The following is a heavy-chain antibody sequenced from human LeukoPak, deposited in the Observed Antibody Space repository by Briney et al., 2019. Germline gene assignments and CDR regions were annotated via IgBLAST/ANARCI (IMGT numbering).Heavy chain of an antibody. J-gene: IGHJ6*02. Sequence: GSVKVSCKASGYTFTGYYMHWVRQAPGQGLEWMGWINPNSGGTNYAQKFQGRVTMTRDTSISTAYMELSRLRSDDTAVYYCAREGIAARPRYYYGMDVWGQGTTVTVS. D-gene: IGHD6-6*01. CDR2: INPNSGGT. CDR1: GYTFTGYY. V-gene: IGHV1-2*02. CDR3: AREGIAARPRYYYGMDV.